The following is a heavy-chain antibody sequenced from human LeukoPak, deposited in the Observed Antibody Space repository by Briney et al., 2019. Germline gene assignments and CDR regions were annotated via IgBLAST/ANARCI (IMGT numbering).Heavy chain of an antibody. D-gene: IGHD6-13*01. CDR2: ISGSGGST. J-gene: IGHJ4*02. Sequence: GGSLRLSCEASGFIFDKYDMSWVRQAPGKGLEWVSAISGSGGSTYYADSVKGRFTISRDNSKNTLYLQMNSLRAEDTAVYYCAKVGIAAAGHFWGQGTLVTVSS. CDR3: AKVGIAAAGHF. CDR1: GFIFDKYD. V-gene: IGHV3-23*01.